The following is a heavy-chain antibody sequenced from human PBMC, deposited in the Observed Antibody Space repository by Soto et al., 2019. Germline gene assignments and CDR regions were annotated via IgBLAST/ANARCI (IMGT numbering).Heavy chain of an antibody. CDR2: INHSGST. V-gene: IGHV4-34*01. Sequence: SETLSLTCAVYGGSFSGYYWSWIRQPPGKGLEWIGEINHSGSTNYNPSLKSRVTISVDTSKNQFSLKLSSVTAADTAVYYCARKHMVLDAFDIWGQGTMVTVSS. CDR3: ARKHMVLDAFDI. J-gene: IGHJ3*02. CDR1: GGSFSGYY. D-gene: IGHD3-10*01.